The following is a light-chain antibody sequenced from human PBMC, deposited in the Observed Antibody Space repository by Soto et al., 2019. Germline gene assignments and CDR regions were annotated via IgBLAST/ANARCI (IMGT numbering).Light chain of an antibody. Sequence: EIVRTQSPHPLSVSPGDWVTLSCRASQSVTDRVVWYQQKPAQAPRLLIYGASNRATGIPYRFSGSGSGTDFTLTISRLEPEDFAVYYCQQYGSSGTFGQGTKVDI. J-gene: IGKJ1*01. V-gene: IGKV3-20*01. CDR3: QQYGSSGT. CDR2: GAS. CDR1: QSVTDR.